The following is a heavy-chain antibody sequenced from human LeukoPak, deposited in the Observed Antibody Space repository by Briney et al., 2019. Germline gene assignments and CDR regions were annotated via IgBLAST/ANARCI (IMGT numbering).Heavy chain of an antibody. V-gene: IGHV3-21*01. Sequence: PGGSLRLSCAASGFTFSSYSMNWVRQAPGKGLEWVSSISSSSSYIYYADSVKGRLTISRDNAKNSLYLQMNSLRAEDTAVYYCASAGRYCSGGSCYSKGFDYWGQGTLVTVSS. CDR3: ASAGRYCSGGSCYSKGFDY. CDR2: ISSSSSYI. J-gene: IGHJ4*02. CDR1: GFTFSSYS. D-gene: IGHD2-15*01.